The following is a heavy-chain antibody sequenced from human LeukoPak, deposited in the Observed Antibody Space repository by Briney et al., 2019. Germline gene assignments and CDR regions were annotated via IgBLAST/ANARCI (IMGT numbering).Heavy chain of an antibody. V-gene: IGHV1-18*04. J-gene: IGHJ3*01. CDR1: GYAFTTIG. CDR2: ISGANGNT. CDR3: ATDHYNAFHF. D-gene: IGHD3-10*01. Sequence: ASVKVSCRASGYAFTTIGFSWVRQAPGQGLEWMGWISGANGNTNYAPQFQGRVTMTIDTSTSTAFMELRSLRSDDTAVYSCATDHYNAFHFWGQGTMVTVSS.